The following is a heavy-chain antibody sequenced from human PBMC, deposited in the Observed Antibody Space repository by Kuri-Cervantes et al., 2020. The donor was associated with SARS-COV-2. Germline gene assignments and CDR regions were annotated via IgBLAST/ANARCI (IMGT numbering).Heavy chain of an antibody. CDR2: ISYTGST. CDR1: GYSISSGYY. D-gene: IGHD3-16*01. Sequence: SETLSLTCAVSGYSISSGYYWGWIRQPPGKGLEWIGSISYTGSTFYNPSLRGRVAMSVDTSKNQFSLRLSSVTAADTAVYFCARLFDYFDYWGQGSLVTVSS. J-gene: IGHJ4*02. V-gene: IGHV4-38-2*01. CDR3: ARLFDYFDY.